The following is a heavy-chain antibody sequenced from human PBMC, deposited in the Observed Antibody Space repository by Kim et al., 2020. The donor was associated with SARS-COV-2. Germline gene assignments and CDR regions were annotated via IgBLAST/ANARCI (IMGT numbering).Heavy chain of an antibody. Sequence: GNAKYSQKFQDRVTITRDTSASTAYIELSSLRSEGTAVYYCARALEVLDYWGQGTLVTVSS. CDR3: ARALEVLDY. J-gene: IGHJ4*02. CDR2: GNA. V-gene: IGHV1-3*01.